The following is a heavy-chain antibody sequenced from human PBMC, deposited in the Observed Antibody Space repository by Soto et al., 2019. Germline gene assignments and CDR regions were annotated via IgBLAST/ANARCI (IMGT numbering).Heavy chain of an antibody. J-gene: IGHJ4*02. Sequence: GASVKVSCKASGGTFSSYAISWVRQAPGQGLEWMGGIIPIFGTANYAQKFQGRVTITADESTSTAYMELSSLRSEDTAVYYCARGQVLTIFGVVPLAGPYYFDYWGEGTLVTVSS. V-gene: IGHV1-69*13. D-gene: IGHD3-3*01. CDR1: GGTFSSYA. CDR2: IIPIFGTA. CDR3: ARGQVLTIFGVVPLAGPYYFDY.